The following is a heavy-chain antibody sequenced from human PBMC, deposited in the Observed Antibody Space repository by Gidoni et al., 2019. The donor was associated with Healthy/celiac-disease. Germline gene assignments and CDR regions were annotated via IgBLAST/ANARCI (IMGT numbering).Heavy chain of an antibody. D-gene: IGHD6-6*01. CDR2: IYYSGST. CDR3: ARDLLPSRFDP. J-gene: IGHJ5*02. V-gene: IGHV4-59*01. CDR1: GGSISSYY. Sequence: QVQLQESGTGLVKPSETLSLTCTVSGGSISSYYWSWIRQPPGKGLEWIGYIYYSGSTNYNPSLKSRVTISVDTSKNQFSLKLSSVTAADTAVYYCARDLLPSRFDPWGQGTLVTVSS.